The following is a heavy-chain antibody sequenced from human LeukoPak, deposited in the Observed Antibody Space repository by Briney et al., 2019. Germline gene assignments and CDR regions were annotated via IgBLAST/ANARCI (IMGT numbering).Heavy chain of an antibody. V-gene: IGHV4-31*03. D-gene: IGHD2-15*01. CDR2: IYKGRST. J-gene: IGHJ4*02. CDR1: GDSVSIITYY. Sequence: SETLSLTCSVSGDSVSIITYYWGLIRHRPGRGPEWIGYIYKGRSTSYTPSLKNRVTISVDTSKNQFSLNLDSVTAADTAVYYCARVVVPAAIVYWGQGIPVIVSS. CDR3: ARVVVPAAIVY.